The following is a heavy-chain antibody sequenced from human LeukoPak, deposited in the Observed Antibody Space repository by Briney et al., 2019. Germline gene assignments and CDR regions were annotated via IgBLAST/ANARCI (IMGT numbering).Heavy chain of an antibody. CDR2: ISGSGGST. CDR1: GFTFSSYA. V-gene: IGHV3-23*01. D-gene: IGHD2-15*01. Sequence: GGSLRLSCSASGFTFSSYAMHWVRQAPGKGLEWVSAISGSGGSTYYADSVKGRFTISRDNSKNTLYLQMNSLRAEDTAVYYCAKTPGVVVVAAAFDYWGQGTLVTVSS. J-gene: IGHJ4*02. CDR3: AKTPGVVVVAAAFDY.